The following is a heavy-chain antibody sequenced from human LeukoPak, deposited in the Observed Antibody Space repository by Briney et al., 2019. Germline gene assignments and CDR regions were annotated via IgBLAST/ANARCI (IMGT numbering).Heavy chain of an antibody. CDR3: VKDWRDESNCGGDCLQY. Sequence: PGGSLRLSCVASGFTFSAYSMTWVRQAPGKGLDWVSSISVSGGGTYYADSVRGWFTISRDNSKNTLYLHMNSLRAEDTAVYYCVKDWRDESNCGGDCLQYWGQGTLVTVSS. J-gene: IGHJ4*02. CDR2: ISVSGGGT. D-gene: IGHD2-21*02. V-gene: IGHV3-23*01. CDR1: GFTFSAYS.